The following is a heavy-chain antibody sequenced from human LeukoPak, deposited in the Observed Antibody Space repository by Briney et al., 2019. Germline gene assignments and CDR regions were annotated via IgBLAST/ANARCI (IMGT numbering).Heavy chain of an antibody. CDR2: IKQDGSEK. CDR1: GFTFSSYW. Sequence: PGGSLRLSCAASGFTFSSYWMSWVRQAPGKGLEWVANIKQDGSEKYYVDFVKGRFTISRDNAKNSLYLQMNSLRAEDTAVYYCARDGVVPAAMGGYYYYYYMDVWGKGTTVTVSS. J-gene: IGHJ6*03. CDR3: ARDGVVPAAMGGYYYYYYMDV. V-gene: IGHV3-7*01. D-gene: IGHD2-2*01.